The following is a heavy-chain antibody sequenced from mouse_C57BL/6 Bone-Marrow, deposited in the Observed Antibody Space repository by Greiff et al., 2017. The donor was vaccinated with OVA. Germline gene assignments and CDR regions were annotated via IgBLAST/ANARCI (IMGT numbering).Heavy chain of an antibody. CDR1: GYTFTSYW. CDR3: ARGRLRRGAGAMDY. J-gene: IGHJ4*01. Sequence: VQLQQSGAELVKPGASVKLSCKASGYTFTSYWMHWVKQRPGRGLEWIGRIDPNSGGTKYNETFKSKATLTVDKPSSTAYMQLSSLTSEDSAVDYCARGRLRRGAGAMDYGGQGTSVTVSS. CDR2: IDPNSGGT. V-gene: IGHV1-72*01. D-gene: IGHD2-4*01.